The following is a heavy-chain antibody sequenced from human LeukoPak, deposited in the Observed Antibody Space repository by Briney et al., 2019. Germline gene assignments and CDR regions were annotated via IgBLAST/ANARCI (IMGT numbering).Heavy chain of an antibody. CDR3: AREYVYYYYMDV. CDR2: INPNSGGT. D-gene: IGHD3-16*01. CDR1: GYTFTGYY. J-gene: IGHJ6*03. V-gene: IGHV1-2*02. Sequence: ASVKVSCKASGYTFTGYYMHWVRQAPGQGLEWMGWINPNSGGTNYAQKFQGRVTMTRGTSISTAYMELSRLRADDTAVYCCAREYVYYYYMDVWGKGTTVTISS.